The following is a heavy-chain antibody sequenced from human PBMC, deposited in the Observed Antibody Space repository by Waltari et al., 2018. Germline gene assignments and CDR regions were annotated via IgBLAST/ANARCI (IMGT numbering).Heavy chain of an antibody. J-gene: IGHJ5*02. CDR3: AKSGAYYYDSSGETANWFDP. Sequence: QVQLVQSGAEVKKPGSSVKVSCKASGGTFSSYAISWVRQAPGQGLEWMGGIIPILGIANYAQKCQGRVTITADESTSTAYMELSSLRSEDTAVYYCAKSGAYYYDSSGETANWFDPWGQGTLVTVSS. D-gene: IGHD3-22*01. V-gene: IGHV1-69*04. CDR2: IIPILGIA. CDR1: GGTFSSYA.